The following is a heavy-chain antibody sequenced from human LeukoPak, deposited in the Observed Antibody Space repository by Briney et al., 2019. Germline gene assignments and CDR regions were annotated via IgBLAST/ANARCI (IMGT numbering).Heavy chain of an antibody. D-gene: IGHD5-24*01. CDR2: IYTSGST. J-gene: IGHJ4*02. V-gene: IGHV4-61*02. Sequence: TLSLTCTVSGGSISSGSYYWGWIRQPGGKGLEWIGRIYTSGSTNYNPSLKSRVTISVDTSKNQFSLKLSSVTAADTAVYYCARDAEMATLTLDYWGQGTLVTVSS. CDR1: GGSISSGSYY. CDR3: ARDAEMATLTLDY.